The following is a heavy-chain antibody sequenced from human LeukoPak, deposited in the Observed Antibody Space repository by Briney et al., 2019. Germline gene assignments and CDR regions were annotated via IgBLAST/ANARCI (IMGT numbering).Heavy chain of an antibody. V-gene: IGHV3-21*01. D-gene: IGHD6-13*01. Sequence: PGGSLRPSCAASGFTFSSYSMNWVRQAPGKGLEWVSSISSSSSYIYYADSVKGRFTISRDNAKNSLYLQMNSLRAEDTVVYYCWPSSSWSFWGQGTLVTVSS. CDR3: WPSSSWSF. CDR2: ISSSSSYI. J-gene: IGHJ4*02. CDR1: GFTFSSYS.